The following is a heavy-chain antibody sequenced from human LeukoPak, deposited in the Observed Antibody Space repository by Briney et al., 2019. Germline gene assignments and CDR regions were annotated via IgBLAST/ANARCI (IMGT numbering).Heavy chain of an antibody. CDR2: ISSSGSYI. CDR1: RFTFSSYS. D-gene: IGHD6-13*01. Sequence: GGSLRLSCAASRFTFSSYSMNWVRQAPGKGLEWVSSISSSGSYIYYADSVKGRFTISRDNAKNSLYLQMNSLRAEDTAVYYCARGDSSSWYSAFDIWGQGTMVTVSS. V-gene: IGHV3-21*01. J-gene: IGHJ3*02. CDR3: ARGDSSSWYSAFDI.